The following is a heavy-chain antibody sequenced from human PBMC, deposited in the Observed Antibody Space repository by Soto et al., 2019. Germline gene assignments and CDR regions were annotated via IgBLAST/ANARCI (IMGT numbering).Heavy chain of an antibody. CDR1: GGTFSSYA. Sequence: GASVKVSCKASGGTFSSYAISWVRQAPGQGLEWMGGIIPIFGTANYAQKFQGRVTITADESTSTAYMELSSLRSEDTAVYYCARAGDRRSYGWTFDYWGQGTLVTVSS. J-gene: IGHJ4*02. D-gene: IGHD5-18*01. CDR3: ARAGDRRSYGWTFDY. V-gene: IGHV1-69*13. CDR2: IIPIFGTA.